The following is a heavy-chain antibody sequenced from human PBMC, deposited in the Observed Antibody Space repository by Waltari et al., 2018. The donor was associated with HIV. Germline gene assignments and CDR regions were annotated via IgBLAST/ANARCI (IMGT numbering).Heavy chain of an antibody. D-gene: IGHD2-8*01. J-gene: IGHJ4*02. V-gene: IGHV3-53*01. Sequence: APGKGLEWVSVIYSGGSTYYADSVKGRFTISRDNSKNTLYLQMNSLRAEDTAVYYCAKGTSLDYWGQGTLVTVSS. CDR3: AKGTSLDY. CDR2: IYSGGST.